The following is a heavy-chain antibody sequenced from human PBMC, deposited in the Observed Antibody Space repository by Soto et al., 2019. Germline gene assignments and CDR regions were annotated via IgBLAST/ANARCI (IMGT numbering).Heavy chain of an antibody. V-gene: IGHV1-24*01. J-gene: IGHJ6*02. CDR1: GYTLTELS. CDR3: ATDQRLYYDILTGNGKMYYYGMDV. CDR2: FDPEDGET. D-gene: IGHD3-9*01. Sequence: ASVKVSCKGAGYTLTELSMHWVRQAPGKGLEWMGGFDPEDGETIYAQKFQGRVTMTEDTSTDTAYMELSSLRSEDTAVYYCATDQRLYYDILTGNGKMYYYGMDVWGQGTTVTVSS.